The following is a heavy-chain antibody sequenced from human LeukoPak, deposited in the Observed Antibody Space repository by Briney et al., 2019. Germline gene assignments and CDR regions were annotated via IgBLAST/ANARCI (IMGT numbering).Heavy chain of an antibody. J-gene: IGHJ3*02. V-gene: IGHV4-59*01. Sequence: SETLSLTCTVSGGSISSYYWSWIRQPPGKGLEWIGYIYYSGSTNYNPSLKSRFTISVDTSKNQFSLKLSSVTAADTALYYCASSPGPHAFDIWGQGTMVTVSS. CDR1: GGSISSYY. CDR3: ASSPGPHAFDI. CDR2: IYYSGST.